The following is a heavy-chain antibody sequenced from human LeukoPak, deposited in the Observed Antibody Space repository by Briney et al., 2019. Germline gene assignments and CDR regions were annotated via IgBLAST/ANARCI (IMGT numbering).Heavy chain of an antibody. J-gene: IGHJ5*02. CDR1: GGTFSSYA. D-gene: IGHD2-21*01. Sequence: SVKVSCKASGGTFSSYAISWVRQAPGQGLEWMGGIIPIFGTANYAQKFQGRVTITTDESTSTAYMELSSLRSEDTAVYFCARPAYCDGTNCGYWLDPWGPGTLVTVSS. CDR3: ARPAYCDGTNCGYWLDP. V-gene: IGHV1-69*05. CDR2: IIPIFGTA.